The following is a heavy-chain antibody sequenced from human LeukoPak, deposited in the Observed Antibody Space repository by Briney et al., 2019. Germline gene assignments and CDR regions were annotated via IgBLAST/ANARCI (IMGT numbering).Heavy chain of an antibody. CDR2: IFYSGTT. CDR1: GGSISSYY. CDR3: ARDPRMSDY. J-gene: IGHJ4*02. Sequence: SETLSLTCTVSGGSISSYYWSWIRQPPGKGLEWIGFIFYSGTTNYNPSLKSRVTISVDTSKNQFSLKLSSVTAADTAVYYCARDPRMSDYWGQGTLVTVSS. V-gene: IGHV4-59*01.